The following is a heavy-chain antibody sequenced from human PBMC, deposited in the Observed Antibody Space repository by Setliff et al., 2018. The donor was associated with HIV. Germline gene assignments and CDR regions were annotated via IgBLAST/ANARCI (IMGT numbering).Heavy chain of an antibody. D-gene: IGHD3-22*01. CDR3: ARDSTDGSGFPGPPSF. J-gene: IGHJ4*02. CDR1: DDPISSYY. V-gene: IGHV4-4*07. Sequence: PSETLSLTCYVTDDPISSYYWSWVRQPAGKGLEWVGRLYVSGDTNYNPSLKSRVTVSLDTSKKHFSLNLSSVTAADTAVYYCARDSTDGSGFPGPPSFWGQGTLVTVSS. CDR2: LYVSGDT.